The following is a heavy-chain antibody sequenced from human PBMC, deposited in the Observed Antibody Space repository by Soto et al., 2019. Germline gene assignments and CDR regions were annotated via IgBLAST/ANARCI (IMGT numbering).Heavy chain of an antibody. V-gene: IGHV3-48*02. CDR2: ISSSSSTI. D-gene: IGHD2-8*01. J-gene: IGHJ4*02. CDR1: GFTFSSYS. Sequence: GGSLRLSCAASGFTFSSYSMNWVRQAPGKGLERVSFISSSSSTIYYADSVKGRFTISRDNAKNSLYLQMNSLRDEDTAVYYCARSSSMVGKLIDYWGQGTLVTVSS. CDR3: ARSSSMVGKLIDY.